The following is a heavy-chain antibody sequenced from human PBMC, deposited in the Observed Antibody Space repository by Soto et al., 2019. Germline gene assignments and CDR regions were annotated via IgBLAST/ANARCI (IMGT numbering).Heavy chain of an antibody. CDR2: IKQDGSEK. CDR1: GFTFSSYW. Sequence: EVQLVESGGGLVQPGGSLRLSCAASGFTFSSYWMSWVRQAPGNGLEWVANIKQDGSEKYYVDSVKGRFTISRDNAKNSLYLQMNSLRAEDTAVYYCAREPYRIAAEDGMDVWGQGTTVTVSS. V-gene: IGHV3-7*03. CDR3: AREPYRIAAEDGMDV. J-gene: IGHJ6*01. D-gene: IGHD6-13*01.